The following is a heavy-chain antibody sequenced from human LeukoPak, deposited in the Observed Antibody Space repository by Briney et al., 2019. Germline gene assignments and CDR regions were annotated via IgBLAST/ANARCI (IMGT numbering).Heavy chain of an antibody. CDR2: ISYDGSNK. V-gene: IGHV3-30*04. CDR3: ARDHGSGSYLGY. J-gene: IGHJ4*02. Sequence: PGRSLRLSCAASGFTFSSYAMHWVRQAPGKGLKWVAVISYDGSNKYYADSVKGRFTISRDNSKNTLYLQMNSLRAEDTAVYYCARDHGSGSYLGYWGQGTLVTVSS. CDR1: GFTFSSYA. D-gene: IGHD3-10*01.